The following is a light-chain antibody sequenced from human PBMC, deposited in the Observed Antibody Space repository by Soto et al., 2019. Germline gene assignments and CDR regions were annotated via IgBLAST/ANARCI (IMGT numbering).Light chain of an antibody. J-gene: IGLJ1*01. Sequence: QSGLTQPGSGSGSPGQSITFSSTGTSSDSGAYAYVSWYKQHPGKANKLLIYAVSNRPPRVSNSFSASNPGNPASLPISGLQAEEEDDYYCTPSTLYAGPRSSDFGNGTKVTVL. V-gene: IGLV2-14*01. CDR3: TPSTLYAGPRSSD. CDR2: AVS. CDR1: SSDSGAYAY.